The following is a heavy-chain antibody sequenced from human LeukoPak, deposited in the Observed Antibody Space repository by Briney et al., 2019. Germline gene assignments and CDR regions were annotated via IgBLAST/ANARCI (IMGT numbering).Heavy chain of an antibody. CDR2: IWYDGSNK. J-gene: IGHJ6*02. D-gene: IGHD1-26*01. V-gene: IGHV3-33*01. CDR1: GFTFSSYG. CDR3: ARDLVGATEIRAIPYYYYGMDV. Sequence: QPGRSLRLSCAASGFTFSSYGMHWVRQAPGKGLEWVAVIWYDGSNKYYADSVKGRFTISRDNSKNTLYLQMNSLRAEDTAVYYCARDLVGATEIRAIPYYYYGMDVWGQGTTVTVSS.